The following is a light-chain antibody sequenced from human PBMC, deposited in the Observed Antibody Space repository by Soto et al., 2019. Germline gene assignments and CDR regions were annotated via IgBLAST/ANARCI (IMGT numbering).Light chain of an antibody. V-gene: IGKV3-11*01. CDR2: DAS. CDR1: QSISSN. J-gene: IGKJ1*01. Sequence: EVVLTQSPVTLSLSPGQRATLSCRASQSISSNLAWYQQKPGQAPRLLISDASNRATGIPARFSGSGSGTDFTLTISSLEPEDFGVYYCQQRSNWPPEWTFGQGTKVDI. CDR3: QQRSNWPPEWT.